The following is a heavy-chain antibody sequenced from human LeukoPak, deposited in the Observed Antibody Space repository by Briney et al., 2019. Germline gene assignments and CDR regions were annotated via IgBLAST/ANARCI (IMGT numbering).Heavy chain of an antibody. J-gene: IGHJ6*03. CDR3: ARLYYDSSGYRAPYYYYMDV. CDR1: GGSFSGYY. D-gene: IGHD3-22*01. Sequence: PSETLSLTCAVYGGSFSGYYWSRIRQPPGKGLEWIGEINHSGSTNYNPSLKSRVTISVDTSKNQFSLKLSSVTAADTAVYYCARLYYDSSGYRAPYYYYMDVWGKGTTVTVSS. CDR2: INHSGST. V-gene: IGHV4-34*01.